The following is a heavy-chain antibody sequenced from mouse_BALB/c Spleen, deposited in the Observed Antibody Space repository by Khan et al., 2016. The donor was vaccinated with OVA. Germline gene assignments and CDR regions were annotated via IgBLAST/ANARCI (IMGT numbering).Heavy chain of an antibody. CDR2: ISYSGST. CDR1: GYSITSGYA. V-gene: IGHV3-2*02. J-gene: IGHJ4*01. CDR3: ARKNYYGYAMDY. Sequence: EVELVESGPGLVKPSQSLSLTCTVTGYSITSGYAWNWIRQFTGNKLEWMGYISYSGSTSYNPSLRSRISITRDTSKNQFFLQLNSVTTEDTATYYCARKNYYGYAMDYWGQGTSVTVSS. D-gene: IGHD1-1*01.